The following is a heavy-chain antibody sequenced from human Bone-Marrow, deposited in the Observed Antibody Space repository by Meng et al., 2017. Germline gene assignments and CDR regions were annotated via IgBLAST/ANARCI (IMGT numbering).Heavy chain of an antibody. Sequence: GESLKISCAASGFTVSSNYMSWVRQAPGKGLEWVSVIYSGGSTYYADSVKGRFTISRDNAKNTVYLHMNSLRAEDTGVYYCARVGCSSTSCYGEFDYWGQGTLVTVSS. CDR3: ARVGCSSTSCYGEFDY. V-gene: IGHV3-66*01. CDR2: IYSGGST. CDR1: GFTVSSNY. D-gene: IGHD2-2*01. J-gene: IGHJ4*02.